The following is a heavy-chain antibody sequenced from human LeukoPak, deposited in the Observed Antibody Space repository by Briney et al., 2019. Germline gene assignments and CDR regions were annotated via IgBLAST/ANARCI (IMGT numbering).Heavy chain of an antibody. D-gene: IGHD1-26*01. CDR1: GGSISISSYY. V-gene: IGHV4-4*07. Sequence: SETLSLTCTVSGGSISISSYYWSWIRRPAGKGLEWIGRIYTSGSTNYNPSLKSRVTMSVDTSKNQFSLKLSSVTAADTAVYYCARVSYSYYFDYWGQGTLVTVSS. CDR2: IYTSGST. J-gene: IGHJ4*02. CDR3: ARVSYSYYFDY.